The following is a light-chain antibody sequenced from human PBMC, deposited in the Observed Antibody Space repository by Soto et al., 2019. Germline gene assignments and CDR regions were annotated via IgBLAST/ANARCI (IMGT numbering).Light chain of an antibody. V-gene: IGKV1-39*01. CDR2: AAS. CDR1: QSIISY. Sequence: DIQMTQSPSSLSASVGDRVTITCRASQSIISYLNWYQQKPGKAPKILIYAASSLQSGVPSRFSGSGSGTDFTLTISSLQPEDFATYYCQLSYSTPITCGQGTRLEIK. J-gene: IGKJ5*01. CDR3: QLSYSTPIT.